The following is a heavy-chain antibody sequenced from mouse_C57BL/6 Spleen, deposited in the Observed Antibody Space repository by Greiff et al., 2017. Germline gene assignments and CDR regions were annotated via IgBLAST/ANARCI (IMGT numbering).Heavy chain of an antibody. CDR1: GYTFTSYW. J-gene: IGHJ3*01. CDR3: ARRNPPPNGSSPFAY. D-gene: IGHD1-1*01. V-gene: IGHV1-69*01. Sequence: VQLQQPGAELVMPGASVKLSCKASGYTFTSYWMHWVKQRPGQGLEWIGEIDPSDSYTNYNQKFKGKSTLTVDKSSSTAYMQLSSLTSEDSAVYYCARRNPPPNGSSPFAYWGQGTLVTVSA. CDR2: IDPSDSYT.